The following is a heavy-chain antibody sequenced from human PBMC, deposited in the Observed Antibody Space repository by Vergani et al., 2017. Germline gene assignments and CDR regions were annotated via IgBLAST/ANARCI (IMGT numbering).Heavy chain of an antibody. Sequence: EVQLVESGGGLVQPGRSLRLSCTASGFTFGDYAMSWFRQAPGKGLEWVGFIRSKAYGGTTEYAESVKGRFTISRDDSKSIAYLQMNSLKTEDTAVYYCTRDLVVVAATSYSYWFDPWGQGTLVTVSS. CDR3: TRDLVVVAATSYSYWFDP. V-gene: IGHV3-49*03. CDR1: GFTFGDYA. CDR2: IRSKAYGGTT. J-gene: IGHJ5*02. D-gene: IGHD2-15*01.